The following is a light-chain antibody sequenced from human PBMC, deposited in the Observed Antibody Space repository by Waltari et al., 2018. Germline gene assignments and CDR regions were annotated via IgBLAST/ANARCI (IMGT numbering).Light chain of an antibody. CDR3: HSRDASGVGGS. CDR1: GLRSYY. Sequence: SSELTQDPAVSVAMGQQVTITCQGNGLRSYYASWYQQRPGQAPILIMYDKNNRPSGVPDRFSGSNSDNTASLTITGAQAEDEASYYCHSRDASGVGGSFGGGTKLTVL. V-gene: IGLV3-19*01. CDR2: DKN. J-gene: IGLJ2*01.